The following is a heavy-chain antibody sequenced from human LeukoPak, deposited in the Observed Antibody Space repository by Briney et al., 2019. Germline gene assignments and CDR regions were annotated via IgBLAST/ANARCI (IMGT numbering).Heavy chain of an antibody. V-gene: IGHV4-30-4*01. D-gene: IGHD5-24*01. CDR1: AGSISSGDKD. CDR2: IYYTRYT. J-gene: IGHJ4*02. CDR3: ARVSRWAGLDF. Sequence: SQTLSFTSNVSAGSISSGDKDWQWIRQPPGKGVMWIANIYYTRYTYYYPSIKSRLTILVDTSEYQVSLHLTSVAAAESDVDCCARVSRWAGLDFWGQGTLVSVSS.